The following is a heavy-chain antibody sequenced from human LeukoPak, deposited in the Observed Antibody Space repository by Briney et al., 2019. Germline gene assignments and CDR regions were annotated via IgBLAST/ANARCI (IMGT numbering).Heavy chain of an antibody. CDR3: ARVREGLTMIDYFDY. CDR2: ISYDGSNK. V-gene: IGHV3-30*04. CDR1: GFTLSSYA. Sequence: PGRSLRLSCAASGFTLSSYAMHWVRQTPGKGLEWVAVISYDGSNKYYTDSVKGRFTISRDNSKNTLYLQMNSLRAEDTAVYYCARVREGLTMIDYFDYWGQGTLVTVSS. D-gene: IGHD3-22*01. J-gene: IGHJ4*02.